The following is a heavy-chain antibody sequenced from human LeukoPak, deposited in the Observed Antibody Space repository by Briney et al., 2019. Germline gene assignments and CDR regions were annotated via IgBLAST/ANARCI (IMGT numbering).Heavy chain of an antibody. CDR1: GVSISSSSYY. D-gene: IGHD1-26*01. Sequence: PSETLSLTCTVSGVSISSSSYYWGWIRQPPGKGLEWIGSIYYSGSTYYNPSLKSRVTISVDTSKNQFSLKLSSVTAADTAVYYCARDKVGATALDYWGQGTLVTVSS. V-gene: IGHV4-39*07. CDR3: ARDKVGATALDY. J-gene: IGHJ4*02. CDR2: IYYSGST.